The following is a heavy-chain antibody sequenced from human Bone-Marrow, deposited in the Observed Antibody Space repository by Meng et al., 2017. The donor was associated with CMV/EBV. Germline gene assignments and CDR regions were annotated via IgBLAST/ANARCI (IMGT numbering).Heavy chain of an antibody. J-gene: IGHJ4*02. D-gene: IGHD1-7*01. CDR2: INSDGSST. Sequence: GESLKISWAASGFTFSSYWMHWVRQAPGKGLVWVSRINSDGSSTSYADSVKGRFTISRDNAKNTLYLQMNSLRAEDTAVYYCAKDGSELELRGWGQGTLVTVSS. CDR3: AKDGSELELRG. CDR1: GFTFSSYW. V-gene: IGHV3-74*01.